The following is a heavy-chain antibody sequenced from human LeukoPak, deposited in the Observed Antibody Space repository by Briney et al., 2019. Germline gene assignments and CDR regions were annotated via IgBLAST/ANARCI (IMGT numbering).Heavy chain of an antibody. J-gene: IGHJ4*02. CDR3: AREPYYYDSSGYPVRPYYFDY. D-gene: IGHD3-22*01. CDR1: GFTVSSNY. V-gene: IGHV3-53*01. CDR2: TYSGGST. Sequence: GGSLRLSCAASGFTVSSNYMSWVRQAPGKGLEWVSVTYSGGSTYYADSVKGRFTISRDNSKNTLYLQMNSLRAEDTAVYYCAREPYYYDSSGYPVRPYYFDYWGQGTLVTVSS.